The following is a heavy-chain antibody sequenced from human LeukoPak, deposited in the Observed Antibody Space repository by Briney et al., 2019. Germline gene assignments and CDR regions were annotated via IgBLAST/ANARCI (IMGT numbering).Heavy chain of an antibody. CDR2: LKQDGSQK. CDR1: EITFTNYW. V-gene: IGHV3-7*01. J-gene: IGHJ4*02. CDR3: VNGVVNAYRFDY. D-gene: IGHD3-3*01. Sequence: PGGSLRLSCAASEITFTNYWMTLVRQAPGKGLEWVASLKQDGSQKFYVDSVKGRFTISRDNAKNSLYLQMNSLRAEDTAVYYCVNGVVNAYRFDYWGQGTLVTVSS.